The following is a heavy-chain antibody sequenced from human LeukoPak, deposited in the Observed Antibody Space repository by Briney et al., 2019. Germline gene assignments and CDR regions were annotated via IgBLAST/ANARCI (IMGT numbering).Heavy chain of an antibody. Sequence: GTLRLSCAASGFTFSSYGMSWVRQAPGKGLEWVSAISGSGGSTYYADSVKGRFTISRDNSKNTLYLQMNSLRAEDTAVYYCAKDRGMEVVVVAATFDYWGQGTLVTVSS. J-gene: IGHJ4*02. V-gene: IGHV3-23*01. CDR3: AKDRGMEVVVVAATFDY. D-gene: IGHD2-15*01. CDR1: GFTFSSYG. CDR2: ISGSGGST.